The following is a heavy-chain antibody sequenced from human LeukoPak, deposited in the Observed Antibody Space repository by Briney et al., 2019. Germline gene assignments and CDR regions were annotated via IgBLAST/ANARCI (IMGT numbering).Heavy chain of an antibody. CDR1: GFTFSDYY. CDR3: ARAADIVVVPAAMQWYFQH. Sequence: GGSLRLSCAASGFTFSDYYMNWVRQAPGKGLEWVSSNSSSSTIYYADSVKGRFTISRDNAKNSLYLQMNSLRAEDTAVYYCARAADIVVVPAAMQWYFQHWGQGTLVTVSS. D-gene: IGHD2-2*01. J-gene: IGHJ1*01. CDR2: NSSSSTI. V-gene: IGHV3-69-1*01.